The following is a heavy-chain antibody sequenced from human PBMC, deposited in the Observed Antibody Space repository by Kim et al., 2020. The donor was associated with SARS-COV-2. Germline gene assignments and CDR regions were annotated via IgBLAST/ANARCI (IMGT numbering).Heavy chain of an antibody. J-gene: IGHJ5*02. D-gene: IGHD2-2*01. Sequence: ASVKVSCKASGYTFTSYDINWVRQATGQGLEWMGWMNPNSGNTGYAQKFQGRVTMTRNTSISTAYMELSSLRSEDTAVYYCARGRYQLLPQDWFDPWGQGTLVTVSS. CDR1: GYTFTSYD. V-gene: IGHV1-8*01. CDR3: ARGRYQLLPQDWFDP. CDR2: MNPNSGNT.